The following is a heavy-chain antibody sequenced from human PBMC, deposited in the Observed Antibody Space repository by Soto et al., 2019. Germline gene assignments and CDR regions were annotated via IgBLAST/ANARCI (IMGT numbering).Heavy chain of an antibody. Sequence: QVPPQESGPGLVKPSETLSLTCTVSGGSFTGYYWSWIRQPPGKGLEWIGYIYYSGSTNYNPSLKSRVTISVDTFKHQCSLQLSSVTAADTAVYYCARGDGDYDYWGQGTLVTVSS. D-gene: IGHD4-17*01. J-gene: IGHJ4*02. CDR1: GGSFTGYY. CDR2: IYYSGST. V-gene: IGHV4-59*01. CDR3: ARGDGDYDY.